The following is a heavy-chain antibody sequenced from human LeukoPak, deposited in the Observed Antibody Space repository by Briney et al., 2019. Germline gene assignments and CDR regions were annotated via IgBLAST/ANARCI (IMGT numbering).Heavy chain of an antibody. Sequence: GSLRLSCAVSGFTFSDHYMSWIRQAPGKGLERVSYIRSSGSTKYYADSVKGRFTISRDNAKNSLYLQMNSLRAEDTAVYYCARDKRLGYYYMDVWGKGTTVTVSS. V-gene: IGHV3-11*04. CDR2: IRSSGSTK. J-gene: IGHJ6*03. D-gene: IGHD3-16*01. CDR1: GFTFSDHY. CDR3: ARDKRLGYYYMDV.